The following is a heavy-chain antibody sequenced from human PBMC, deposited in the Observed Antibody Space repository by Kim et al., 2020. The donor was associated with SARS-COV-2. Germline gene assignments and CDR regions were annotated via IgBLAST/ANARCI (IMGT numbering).Heavy chain of an antibody. CDR2: IYRGGQT. J-gene: IGHJ4*01. Sequence: GGSLRLSCAASGFTVSNNYMNWVCQAPGKGLEWVAVIYRGGQTYYTDSVKGRFTVSRDSSKNALFLQMNSLRAEDTATYYCARRSSVNWSHHYWGHGTL. D-gene: IGHD1-1*01. CDR3: ARRSSVNWSHHY. CDR1: GFTVSNNY. V-gene: IGHV3-53*01.